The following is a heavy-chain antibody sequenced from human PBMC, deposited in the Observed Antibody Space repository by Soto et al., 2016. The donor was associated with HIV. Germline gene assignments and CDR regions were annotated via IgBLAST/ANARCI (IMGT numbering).Heavy chain of an antibody. CDR3: AKATSGLHSSSRRHFDY. CDR2: ISGSGGST. CDR1: GFTFNNYA. V-gene: IGHV3-23*01. J-gene: IGHJ4*02. Sequence: EVQLLESGGGLVQPGGSLRLSCAASGFTFNNYAMSWVRQAPGKGLEWVSTISGSGGSTYYADSVKGRFTISRDNSKNTLYLQMNSLRSEDTAVYYCAKATSGLHSSSRRHFDYWGQGTLVTVSS. D-gene: IGHD6-13*01.